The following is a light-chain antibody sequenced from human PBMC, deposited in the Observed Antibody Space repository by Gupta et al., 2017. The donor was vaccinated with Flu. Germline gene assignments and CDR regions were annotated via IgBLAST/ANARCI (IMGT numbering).Light chain of an antibody. CDR1: QSISSN. V-gene: IGKV1-39*01. CDR3: QQSYSPPFT. Sequence: DIQMTQSPSSLSASVGDRVTITCRASQSISSNLNWYQQKPGKAPKLLLYDASSLQSEVPSRFSGSGSGTDFTLTISSLQPEDFATYYGQQSYSPPFTFGPGTKVDVK. J-gene: IGKJ3*01. CDR2: DAS.